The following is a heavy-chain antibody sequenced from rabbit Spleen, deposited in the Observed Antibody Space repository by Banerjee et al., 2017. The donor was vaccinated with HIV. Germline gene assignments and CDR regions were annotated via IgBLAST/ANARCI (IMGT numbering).Heavy chain of an antibody. V-gene: IGHV1S45*01. Sequence: QEQLEESAGGLVQPEGSLKLSCTASGFSFSSGSDMCWVRQAPGKGVEWIACIYTGNSKTYYAREAKGRFTISKPSSTTVTLQMTSLTVAGRATYLCARDAGCGDYIDGVFNLWGPGTLVTVS. J-gene: IGHJ4*01. D-gene: IGHD1-1*01. CDR1: GFSFSSGSD. CDR2: IYTGNSKT. CDR3: ARDAGCGDYIDGVFNL.